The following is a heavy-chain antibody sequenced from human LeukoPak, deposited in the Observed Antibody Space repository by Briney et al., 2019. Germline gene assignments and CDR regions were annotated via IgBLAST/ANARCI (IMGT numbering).Heavy chain of an antibody. CDR1: GGSVSSGTYY. J-gene: IGHJ4*02. CDR3: ARRGGSGRSFDY. CDR2: IYYTGST. Sequence: SETLSLTCTVPGGSVSSGTYYWSLIRQPPGKGLEWIGYIYYTGSTNYNPSLKSRLTISVDTSKNQFSLKLSSVTAADTAVYYCARRGGSGRSFDYWGQGTLVTVSS. D-gene: IGHD3-10*01. V-gene: IGHV4-61*01.